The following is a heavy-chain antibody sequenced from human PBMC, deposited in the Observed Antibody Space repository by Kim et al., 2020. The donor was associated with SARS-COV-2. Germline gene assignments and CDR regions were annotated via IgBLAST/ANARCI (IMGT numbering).Heavy chain of an antibody. J-gene: IGHJ6*02. D-gene: IGHD3-10*01. Sequence: SETLSLTCTVSGGSISSYYWSWIRQPPGKGLEWIGDIYYSGSTHYNPSLKSRVTISIDTSKNQFSLKLSSVTAADTAVYYCARNYYYGSGSYFVGEYGLDVWSQGTTVTLSS. CDR1: GGSISSYY. V-gene: IGHV4-59*01. CDR2: IYYSGST. CDR3: ARNYYYGSGSYFVGEYGLDV.